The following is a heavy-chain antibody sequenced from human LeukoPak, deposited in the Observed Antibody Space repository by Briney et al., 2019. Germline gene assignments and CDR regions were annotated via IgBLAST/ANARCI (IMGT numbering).Heavy chain of an antibody. J-gene: IGHJ6*02. V-gene: IGHV4-59*08. Sequence: SETLSLTCTVSGGSISSYYWSWIRQPPGKGLEWIGYIYYSGNTNYNPSLKSRVTISVDTSKNQFSLKLSSVTAADTAVYYCARHVQDYYYYGMDVWGQGTTVTVSS. CDR2: IYYSGNT. CDR1: GGSISSYY. CDR3: ARHVQDYYYYGMDV.